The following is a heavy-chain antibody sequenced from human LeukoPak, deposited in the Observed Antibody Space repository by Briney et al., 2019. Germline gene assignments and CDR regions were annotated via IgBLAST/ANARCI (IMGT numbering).Heavy chain of an antibody. CDR1: GFTFSSHP. Sequence: GGSLRLSCAASGFTFSSHPMHWVRQAPGKGLEWVSGISPSGGITYYTDSVKGRFTISRDNSKNTVSLQMNSLRGDDTAVYYCAKDDAWGRYKDWGQGTLVTVSS. J-gene: IGHJ1*01. CDR2: ISPSGGIT. CDR3: AKDDAWGRYKD. V-gene: IGHV3-23*01. D-gene: IGHD3-16*01.